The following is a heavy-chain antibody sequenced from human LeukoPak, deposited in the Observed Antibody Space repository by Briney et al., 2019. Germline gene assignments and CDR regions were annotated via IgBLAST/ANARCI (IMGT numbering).Heavy chain of an antibody. D-gene: IGHD6-13*01. CDR2: INHSGST. CDR3: GNGIAAAGDYYYYGVDV. CDR1: GGSFSGYY. Sequence: PSETLSLTCAVYGGSFSGYYWSWIRQPPGKGLEWIGEINHSGSTNYNPSLKSRVTISVDTSKNQFSLKLSSVTAADTAVYYCGNGIAAAGDYYYYGVDVWGQGTTVTVSS. J-gene: IGHJ6*02. V-gene: IGHV4-34*01.